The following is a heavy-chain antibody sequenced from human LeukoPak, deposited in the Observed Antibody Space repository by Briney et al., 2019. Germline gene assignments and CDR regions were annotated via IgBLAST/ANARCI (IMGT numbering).Heavy chain of an antibody. CDR2: ISRNGVAT. V-gene: IGHV3-43*01. Sequence: LPGGSLRLSCAASGLTFADYTMHWVRQAPGKGLEWVSLISRNGVATKYADSVRGRFTISRDNTNNSLHLQMNSLTTEDTALYYCAKGGWMTTVVNFDSWGQGTLVTVSS. J-gene: IGHJ4*02. CDR1: GLTFADYT. CDR3: AKGGWMTTVVNFDS. D-gene: IGHD4-23*01.